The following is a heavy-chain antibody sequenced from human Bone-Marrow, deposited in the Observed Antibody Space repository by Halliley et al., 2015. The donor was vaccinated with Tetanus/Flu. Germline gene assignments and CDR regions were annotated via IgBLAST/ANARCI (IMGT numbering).Heavy chain of an antibody. CDR3: ASGHDYGDLFEPLDY. J-gene: IGHJ4*02. V-gene: IGHV1-8*01. CDR1: GNTFTTYD. CDR2: MNPDTGNT. Sequence: QVQLVQSGAEVKKPGASVKVSCKASGNTFTTYDINWVRQATGQGLEWMGWMNPDTGNTGYAQRFQGRVTMTRNTSISTAYMELSSLRSEDTAVYYCASGHDYGDLFEPLDYWGQGTLVTVSS. D-gene: IGHD4-17*01.